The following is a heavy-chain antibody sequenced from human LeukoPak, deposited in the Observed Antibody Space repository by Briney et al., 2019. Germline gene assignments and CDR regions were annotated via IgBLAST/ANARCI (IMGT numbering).Heavy chain of an antibody. D-gene: IGHD3-3*01. CDR2: MNNDGSQR. CDR3: ASDRSGDASCYYLV. V-gene: IGHV3-7*03. J-gene: IGHJ4*02. CDR1: GFSVSRQW. Sequence: TGGSLRLSCAVSGFSVSRQWMTWVRQAPGKGLEWVANMNNDGSQRYYLDSVKGRFTISKDNGKNSVVLQMSSLSAEDTAVYFCASDRSGDASCYYLVGGQGTLVTVSS.